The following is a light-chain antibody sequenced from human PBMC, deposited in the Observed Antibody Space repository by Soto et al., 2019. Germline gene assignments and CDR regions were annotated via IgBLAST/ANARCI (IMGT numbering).Light chain of an antibody. CDR1: QSVLYSSNNKNY. J-gene: IGKJ4*01. CDR2: WAS. Sequence: DIVMTQSPDSLAVSLGERATINCKSSQSVLYSSNNKNYLAWYQQKPGQPPKLLIYWASTRESGVPDRFSGSGSGTDFTLTISSLQAEDVGVYYCQQYYSTPPSFVGGTKVDIK. CDR3: QQYYSTPPS. V-gene: IGKV4-1*01.